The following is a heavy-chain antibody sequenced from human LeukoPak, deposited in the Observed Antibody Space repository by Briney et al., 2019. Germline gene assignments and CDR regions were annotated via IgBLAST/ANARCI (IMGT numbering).Heavy chain of an antibody. CDR3: AKVTVTKTYYFDY. CDR2: IGGSGGST. CDR1: GFTFSSYA. J-gene: IGHJ4*02. D-gene: IGHD4-17*01. V-gene: IGHV3-23*01. Sequence: GGSLRLSCADSGFTFSSYAMSWVRQAPGKGLEWVSAIGGSGGSTYYADSVKGRFTISRDNSENTLYLQMNSLRAEDTAVYYCAKVTVTKTYYFDYWGQGTLVTVSS.